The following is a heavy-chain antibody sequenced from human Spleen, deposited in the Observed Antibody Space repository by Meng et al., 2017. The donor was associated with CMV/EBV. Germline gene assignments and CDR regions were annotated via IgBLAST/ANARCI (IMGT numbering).Heavy chain of an antibody. D-gene: IGHD6-6*01. Sequence: GESLKISCTASGFTFSSYEMNWVRQAPGKGLEWVAYVSRSGTVIYYADSVKGRFIISRDNAQKTLHLQMSSLRAEDTAVYYCARDSPSLYSSSPGIDFWGQGTLVTVSS. CDR3: ARDSPSLYSSSPGIDF. J-gene: IGHJ4*02. CDR1: GFTFSSYE. CDR2: VSRSGTVI. V-gene: IGHV3-48*03.